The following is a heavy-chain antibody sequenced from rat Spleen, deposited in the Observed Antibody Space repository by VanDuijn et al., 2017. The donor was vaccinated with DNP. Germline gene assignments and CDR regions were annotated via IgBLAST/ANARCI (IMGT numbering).Heavy chain of an antibody. Sequence: EVQLVESGGGLVQPGRSLKLSCAASGFTFSDFNMVWVRQAPKKGLEWVATISYDGSRTNYRDSVKGRFTISRDNAKSTLYLQMDSLRSEDTATYYCARPDYWGQGVMVTVTS. CDR3: ARPDY. J-gene: IGHJ2*01. CDR1: GFTFSDFN. CDR2: ISYDGSRT. V-gene: IGHV5-7*01.